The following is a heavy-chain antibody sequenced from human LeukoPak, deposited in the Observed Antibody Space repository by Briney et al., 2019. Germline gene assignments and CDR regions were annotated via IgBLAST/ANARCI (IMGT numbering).Heavy chain of an antibody. CDR1: EFTFSSYA. J-gene: IGHJ4*02. D-gene: IGHD2-8*01. CDR2: ISGSGGST. CDR3: AKGSDIVLMVYAPHFDY. Sequence: GGSLRLSCAASEFTFSSYAMAWVRQAPGKGLEWVSAISGSGGSTYYADSVKGRFTISRDNSKNTLYLQMNSLRAEDTAVYYCAKGSDIVLMVYAPHFDYWGQGTLVTVSS. V-gene: IGHV3-23*01.